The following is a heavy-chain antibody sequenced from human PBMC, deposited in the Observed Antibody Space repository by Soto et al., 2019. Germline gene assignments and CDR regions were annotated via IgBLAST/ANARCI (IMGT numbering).Heavy chain of an antibody. Sequence: PGGSLRLSCAASGFTFNNYAMTGVRQAPGKGLEWVSGISDSGGSTYFADSVKGRFTISRDNSKNTLYLQMNSLRAEDTAVYYCAKDLNTHCSNGICSYFGSWGQGILLTLSS. CDR3: AKDLNTHCSNGICSYFGS. J-gene: IGHJ4*02. CDR1: GFTFNNYA. CDR2: ISDSGGST. D-gene: IGHD2-8*01. V-gene: IGHV3-23*01.